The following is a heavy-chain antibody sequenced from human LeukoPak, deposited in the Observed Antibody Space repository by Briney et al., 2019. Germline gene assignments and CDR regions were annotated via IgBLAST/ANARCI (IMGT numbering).Heavy chain of an antibody. CDR1: GYTFTGYY. Sequence: GASVKVPCKASGYTFTGYYMHWVRQAPGQGLEWMGWINPNSGGTNYAQKFQGRVTMTRNTSISTAYMELSSLRSEDTAVYYCAREYYYYYMDVWGKGTTVTISS. CDR3: AREYYYYYMDV. CDR2: INPNSGGT. J-gene: IGHJ6*03. V-gene: IGHV1-2*02.